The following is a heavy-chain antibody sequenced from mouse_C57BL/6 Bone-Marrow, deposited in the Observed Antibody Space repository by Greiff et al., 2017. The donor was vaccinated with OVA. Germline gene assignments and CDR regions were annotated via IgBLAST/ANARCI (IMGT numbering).Heavy chain of an antibody. J-gene: IGHJ2*01. D-gene: IGHD1-1*01. CDR1: GYTFTSYW. CDR2: IYPGSGST. V-gene: IGHV1-55*01. Sequence: QVQLQQPGAELVKPGASVKMSCKASGYTFTSYWITWVKQRPGQGLEWIGDIYPGSGSTNYNEKFKRKATLTVDTSSSTAYMQLSSLTSEDSAVYYCARAIYYGSSYYYFDYWGQGTTLTVSS. CDR3: ARAIYYGSSYYYFDY.